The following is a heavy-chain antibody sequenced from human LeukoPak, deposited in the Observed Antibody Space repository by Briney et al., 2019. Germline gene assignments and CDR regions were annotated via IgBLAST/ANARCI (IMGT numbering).Heavy chain of an antibody. CDR3: ARVVNYTSRKNWYDP. Sequence: SETLSLTCTVSGGSLNTFYWTWIRQPPGKGLEWIGYTYYSGGTKYNPSLESRVTISVDASKSQFSLKLNSVTTADTAVYYSARVVNYTSRKNWYDPWGQGTLVVVSS. D-gene: IGHD3-3*01. V-gene: IGHV4-59*01. J-gene: IGHJ5*02. CDR1: GGSLNTFY. CDR2: TYYSGGT.